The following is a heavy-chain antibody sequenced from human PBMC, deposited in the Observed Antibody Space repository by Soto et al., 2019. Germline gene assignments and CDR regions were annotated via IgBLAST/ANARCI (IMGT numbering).Heavy chain of an antibody. CDR3: ARDNKWSLDY. D-gene: IGHD2-15*01. V-gene: IGHV3-74*01. J-gene: IGHJ4*02. Sequence: GGSLGLSCAASGFTFSAHWMHWVRQAPGKGLVWVSHIKTDGSITRDADSVKGRFTISRDNARNTLYLQMNSLRAEDTAVYYCARDNKWSLDYWGQGTLVTVSS. CDR1: GFTFSAHW. CDR2: IKTDGSIT.